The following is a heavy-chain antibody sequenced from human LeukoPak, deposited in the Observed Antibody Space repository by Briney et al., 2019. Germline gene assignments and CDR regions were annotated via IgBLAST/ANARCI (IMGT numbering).Heavy chain of an antibody. V-gene: IGHV4-34*01. CDR3: AREVVRGVIGLDY. D-gene: IGHD3-10*01. CDR1: GVSFSGYY. CDR2: INHSGST. J-gene: IGHJ4*02. Sequence: PSETLSLTCAVYGVSFSGYYWSWIRQPPGKGLEWIGEINHSGSTNYNPSLKSRVTISVDTSKNQFSLKLSSVTAADTAVYYCAREVVRGVIGLDYWGQGTLVSVSS.